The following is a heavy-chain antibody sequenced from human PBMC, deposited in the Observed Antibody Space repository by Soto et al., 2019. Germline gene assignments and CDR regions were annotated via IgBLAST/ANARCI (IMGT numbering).Heavy chain of an antibody. V-gene: IGHV1-69*01. CDR2: IIPILGTA. D-gene: IGHD6-19*01. Sequence: QVQRVQSGAEVKKPGSSVKVFCKASGGTFSSYAISWVRQAPGQGLEWMGGIIPILGTANYAQKFQGRVTITADESTSTEYMELSSLRPEDTAVYYCARAVDDIYYYYGMDVWGQGTTVTVSS. CDR3: ARAVDDIYYYYGMDV. J-gene: IGHJ6*02. CDR1: GGTFSSYA.